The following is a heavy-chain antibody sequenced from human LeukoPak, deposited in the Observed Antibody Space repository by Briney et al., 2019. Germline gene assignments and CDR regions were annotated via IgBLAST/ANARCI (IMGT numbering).Heavy chain of an antibody. V-gene: IGHV3-30-3*01. Sequence: QSGGSLRLSCAASGFTFSSYAMHWVRQAPGKGLEWVAVISYDGSNKYYADSVKGRFTISRDNSKNTLYLQMNSLRAEDTAVYYCASRGAGVGATTADYWGQGTLVTVSS. J-gene: IGHJ4*02. CDR1: GFTFSSYA. CDR2: ISYDGSNK. CDR3: ASRGAGVGATTADY. D-gene: IGHD1-26*01.